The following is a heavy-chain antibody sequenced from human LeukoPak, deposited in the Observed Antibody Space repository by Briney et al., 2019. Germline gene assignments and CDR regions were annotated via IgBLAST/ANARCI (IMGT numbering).Heavy chain of an antibody. CDR1: GYTFTGYY. D-gene: IGHD3-10*01. J-gene: IGHJ4*02. CDR2: INPNSGGT. V-gene: IGHV1-2*02. CDR3: ASFAYGSGSYGGFDY. Sequence: ASVKVSCKASGYTFTGYYMHWVRQAPGQGLEWMGWINPNSGGTNYAQKFQGRVTMARDTSISTAYMELSRLRSDDTAVYYCASFAYGSGSYGGFDYWGQGTLVTVSS.